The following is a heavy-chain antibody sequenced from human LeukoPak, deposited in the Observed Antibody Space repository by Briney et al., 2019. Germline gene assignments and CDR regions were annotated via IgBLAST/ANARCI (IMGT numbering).Heavy chain of an antibody. V-gene: IGHV4-61*05. CDR2: IYYSGST. CDR1: GYSISSGYY. D-gene: IGHD4-17*01. Sequence: SETLSLTCTVSGYSISSGYYWGWIRQPPGKGLEWIGYIYYSGSTNYNPSLKSRVTISVDTSKNQFSLKLSSVTAADTAVYYCARGSHDYGDHDYWGQGTLVTVSS. J-gene: IGHJ4*02. CDR3: ARGSHDYGDHDY.